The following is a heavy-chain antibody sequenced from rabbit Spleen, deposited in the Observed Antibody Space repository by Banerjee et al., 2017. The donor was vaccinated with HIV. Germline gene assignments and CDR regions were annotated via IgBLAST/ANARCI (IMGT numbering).Heavy chain of an antibody. CDR1: GFTLSSYW. Sequence: QEQLVESGGGLVQPGESLTLSCKASGFTLSSYWMCWVRQAPGKGLEWIACINTATGKPVYATWAKGRFTISTTSSTTVTLQMTSLTAADTATYFCARDLTGVIGWNFYLWGQGTLVTVS. CDR3: ARDLTGVIGWNFYL. J-gene: IGHJ4*01. V-gene: IGHV1S45*01. D-gene: IGHD1-1*01. CDR2: INTATGKP.